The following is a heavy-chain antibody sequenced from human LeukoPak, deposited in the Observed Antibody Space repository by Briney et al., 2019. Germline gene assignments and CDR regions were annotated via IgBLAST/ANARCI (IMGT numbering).Heavy chain of an antibody. CDR3: ARGLGYCSGGSCYYYYGMDV. J-gene: IGHJ6*04. CDR2: IYYSGST. Sequence: SETLSLTCTVSGGSVSSGSYYWSWIRQPPGKGLEWMGYIYYSGSTNYNPSLKSRVTISVDTSKNQFSLKLSSVTAADTAVYYCARGLGYCSGGSCYYYYGMDVWGKGTTVTVSS. V-gene: IGHV4-61*01. D-gene: IGHD2-15*01. CDR1: GGSVSSGSYY.